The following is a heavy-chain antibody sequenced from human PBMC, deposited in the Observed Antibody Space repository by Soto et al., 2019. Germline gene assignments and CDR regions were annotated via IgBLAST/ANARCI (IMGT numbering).Heavy chain of an antibody. Sequence: PGEALKISCKGSGYKFSTYWLAWVRQIPGKGLEYMGIIYPGDSDTRYSPSFQGQVTISADKSLRTAYLQWTSLKASDTALYYCARTRSFTLGFYYDGMDVWGQGTTVTVSS. V-gene: IGHV5-51*01. CDR3: ARTRSFTLGFYYDGMDV. CDR2: IYPGDSDT. CDR1: GYKFSTYW. J-gene: IGHJ6*02. D-gene: IGHD6-6*01.